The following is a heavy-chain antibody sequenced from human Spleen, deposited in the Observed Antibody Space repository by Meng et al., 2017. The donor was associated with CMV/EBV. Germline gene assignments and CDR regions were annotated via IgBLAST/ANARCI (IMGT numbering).Heavy chain of an antibody. CDR2: IYYSGST. CDR3: ARGLYCSGGSCYSVRYFDL. Sequence: RGGDDWSWSRQHPGKGLEWIGYIYYSGSTYYNPSLKSRVTISVDTSKNQFSLKLSSVTAADTAVYYCARGLYCSGGSCYSVRYFDLWGRGTLVTVSS. CDR1: RGGDD. D-gene: IGHD2-15*01. J-gene: IGHJ2*01. V-gene: IGHV4-31*02.